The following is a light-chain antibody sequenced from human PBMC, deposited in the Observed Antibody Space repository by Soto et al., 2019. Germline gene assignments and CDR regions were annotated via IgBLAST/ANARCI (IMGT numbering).Light chain of an antibody. V-gene: IGLV1-40*01. CDR3: QSYDGSLSGYV. Sequence: QSVLTQSPSVSGAPGQRVTISCTGSSSNIGAGYDVHWYQQLPGTAPKLLIYGNNNRPSGVPDRFSGSKSGTSASLAITGLQAEDEADYYCQSYDGSLSGYVFGTGTKLTVL. CDR2: GNN. CDR1: SSNIGAGYD. J-gene: IGLJ1*01.